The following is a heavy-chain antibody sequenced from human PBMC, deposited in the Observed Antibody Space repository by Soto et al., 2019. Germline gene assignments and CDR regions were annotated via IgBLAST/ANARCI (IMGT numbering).Heavy chain of an antibody. CDR3: ARGGYYDCSGSRNYFYYGMNV. D-gene: IGHD3-3*01. CDR2: VSPYDGYT. Sequence: ASVKVSCKASGYTFSSYGINWVRQAPGQGLEWLGWVSPYDGYTNYAQILQGRVSMTTDTSTKTAYMEVRSLRSDDTAVYYCARGGYYDCSGSRNYFYYGMNVWAQRTTVTVSS. V-gene: IGHV1-18*01. CDR1: GYTFSSYG. J-gene: IGHJ6*02.